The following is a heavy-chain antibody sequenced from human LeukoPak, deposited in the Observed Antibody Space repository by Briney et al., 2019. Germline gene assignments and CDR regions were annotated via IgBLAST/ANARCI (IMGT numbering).Heavy chain of an antibody. J-gene: IGHJ4*02. Sequence: GGSLRLSCAASGFTFSSYGMHWVRQAPGKGLEWVAVIWYDGSNKYYADSVKGRFTISRDNSKKTLYLQMSSLRAKDTAVYYCARGYCSSSTCYSPFEYWGQGILVTVSS. V-gene: IGHV3-33*01. CDR2: IWYDGSNK. CDR3: ARGYCSSSTCYSPFEY. D-gene: IGHD2-15*01. CDR1: GFTFSSYG.